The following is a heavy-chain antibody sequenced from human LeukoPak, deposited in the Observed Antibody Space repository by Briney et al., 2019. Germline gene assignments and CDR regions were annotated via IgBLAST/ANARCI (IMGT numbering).Heavy chain of an antibody. D-gene: IGHD2-21*02. CDR2: ISSSGSTI. CDR1: GFTFSSYE. J-gene: IGHJ4*02. CDR3: AKYYGGDCYSGNC. V-gene: IGHV3-48*03. Sequence: PGGSLRLSCAASGFTFSSYEMNWVRQAPGKGLEWVSYISSSGSTIYYADSVKGRFTISRDNAKNSLYLQMNSLRAEDTAVYYCAKYYGGDCYSGNCWGQGTLVTVSS.